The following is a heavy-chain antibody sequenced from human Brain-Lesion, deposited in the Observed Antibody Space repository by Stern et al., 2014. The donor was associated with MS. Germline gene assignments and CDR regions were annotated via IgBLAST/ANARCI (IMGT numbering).Heavy chain of an antibody. CDR2: IYYSGFT. J-gene: IGHJ4*02. Sequence: QLVQSGPGLVKPSETLSLTCTVSGGSISSSTYYWAWVRQPPGQGLAWIGDIYYSGFTYYNPSLKSRVTISVDMSKNQFSRKLSSVTAADTAIYYCARHDSVPRPSQLYSARDRGPGYFDYWGQGTLVTVSS. CDR1: GGSISSSTYY. D-gene: IGHD1-26*01. CDR3: ARHDSVPRPSQLYSARDRGPGYFDY. V-gene: IGHV4-39*01.